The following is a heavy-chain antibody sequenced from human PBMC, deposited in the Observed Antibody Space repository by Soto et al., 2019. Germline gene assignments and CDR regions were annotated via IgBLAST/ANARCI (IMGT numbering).Heavy chain of an antibody. CDR1: GGSITRGASS. CDR3: VRESAPSGPNYFDT. CDR2: ISHSGST. Sequence: QLQLQESGSGLVKPSQSLSLTCSVSGGSITRGASSWSWVRQPPGKGLEWIAYISHSGSTYYNPSLKGRVTISVDRSKNQFSLKLTSVTAADTAVYYCVRESAPSGPNYFDTWGPGTLVTVSS. J-gene: IGHJ5*02. D-gene: IGHD6-13*01. V-gene: IGHV4-30-2*01.